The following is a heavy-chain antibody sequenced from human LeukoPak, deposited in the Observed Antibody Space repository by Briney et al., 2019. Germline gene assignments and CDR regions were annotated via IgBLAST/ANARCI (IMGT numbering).Heavy chain of an antibody. J-gene: IGHJ4*02. V-gene: IGHV4-30-2*01. Sequence: NPSETLSLTCAVSGGSISSGGYSWSWIRQPPGKGLEWIGYIYHSGSTYYNPSLKSRVTISVDRSKNQFSLKLSSVTAADTAVYYCARGLGEWLPDYWGQGTLVTVSS. CDR2: IYHSGST. CDR1: GGSISSGGYS. CDR3: ARGLGEWLPDY. D-gene: IGHD3-10*01.